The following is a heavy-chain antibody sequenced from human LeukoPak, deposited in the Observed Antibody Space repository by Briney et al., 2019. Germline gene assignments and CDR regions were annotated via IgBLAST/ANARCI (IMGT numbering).Heavy chain of an antibody. V-gene: IGHV4-30-4*08. CDR1: GGSISSSSYY. CDR2: IYYRGST. CDR3: ARNIAVATFDY. Sequence: SETLSLTCTVSGGSISSSSYYWGWIRQPPGKGLEWIGCIYYRGSTYYNPSLKSRVTISVDTSKNQFSLKLSSVTAADTAVYYCARNIAVATFDYWGQGTLVTVSS. D-gene: IGHD6-19*01. J-gene: IGHJ4*02.